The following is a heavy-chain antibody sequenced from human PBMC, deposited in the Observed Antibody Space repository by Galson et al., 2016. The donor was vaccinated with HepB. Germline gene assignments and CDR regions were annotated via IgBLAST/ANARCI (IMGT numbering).Heavy chain of an antibody. J-gene: IGHJ4*02. CDR1: GGSIGRNTYY. D-gene: IGHD5-24*01. V-gene: IGHV4-39*01. CDR2: LFYTGTT. CDR3: ARREDGYSSAYHFDY. Sequence: ETLSLTCRLSGGSIGRNTYYWGWIRQPPGKGLEWIGSLFYTGTTFYNPSLKSRVSISVDTSKSQFSLNLNSVTAADTAFYYCARREDGYSSAYHFDYWGRGTLVTVSS.